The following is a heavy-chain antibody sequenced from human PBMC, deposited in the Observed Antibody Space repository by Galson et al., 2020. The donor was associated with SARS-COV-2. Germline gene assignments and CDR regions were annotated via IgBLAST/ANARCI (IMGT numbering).Heavy chain of an antibody. CDR1: GFTFSSYW. J-gene: IGHJ3*02. Sequence: GGSLRLPCAASGFTFSSYWMSWVRQAPGKGLERVANIKQDGSEKYYVDSVKGRFTISRDNAKNSLYLQMNSLRAEDTAVYYCAREPTYYYDSSGYYLAEGAFDIWGQGTMVTVSS. V-gene: IGHV3-7*03. CDR3: AREPTYYYDSSGYYLAEGAFDI. D-gene: IGHD3-22*01. CDR2: IKQDGSEK.